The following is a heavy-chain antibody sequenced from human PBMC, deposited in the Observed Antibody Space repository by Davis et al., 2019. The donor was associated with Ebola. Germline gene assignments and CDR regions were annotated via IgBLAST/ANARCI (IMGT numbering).Heavy chain of an antibody. V-gene: IGHV3-48*01. Sequence: GGSLRLSCAASGFTFSIYSMNWVRQAPGKGLERVSYISSSSSTIYYADSVKGRFTISRDNAKNSLYLQMNSLRAEDTAVYYCARRGYSALDWGQGTLVTVSS. CDR3: ARRGYSALD. CDR2: ISSSSSTI. D-gene: IGHD5-12*01. J-gene: IGHJ4*02. CDR1: GFTFSIYS.